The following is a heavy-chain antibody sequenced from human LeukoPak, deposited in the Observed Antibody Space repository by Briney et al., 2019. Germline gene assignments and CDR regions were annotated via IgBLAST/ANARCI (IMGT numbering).Heavy chain of an antibody. J-gene: IGHJ4*02. Sequence: GGSLRLSCAASGFTFTTYYMTWVRQAPGKGLEWLANIKQDGSNKHYVDLVKGRFTISRDNAKNSVYLQMNSLRAEDTAVYYCAREYWGPEYWGQGTLVTVSS. CDR3: AREYWGPEY. CDR1: GFTFTTYY. D-gene: IGHD7-27*01. V-gene: IGHV3-7*03. CDR2: IKQDGSNK.